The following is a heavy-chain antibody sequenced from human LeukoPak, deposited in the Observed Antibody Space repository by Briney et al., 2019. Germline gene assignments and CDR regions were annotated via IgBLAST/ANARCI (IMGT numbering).Heavy chain of an antibody. CDR3: TTVKRGWSYKPREYYYYYMDV. CDR1: GFTFSNAW. Sequence: GGSLRLSCAASGFTFSNAWMSWVRQAPGKGLEWVGRIKSKTDGGTTDYAAPVKGRFTISRDDSKNTLYLQINSLKTEDTAVYYCTTVKRGWSYKPREYYYYYMDVWGKGTTVTVSS. CDR2: IKSKTDGGTT. J-gene: IGHJ6*03. D-gene: IGHD1-26*01. V-gene: IGHV3-15*01.